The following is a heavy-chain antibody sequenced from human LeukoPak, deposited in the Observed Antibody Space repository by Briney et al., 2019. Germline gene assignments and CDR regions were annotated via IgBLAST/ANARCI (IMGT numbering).Heavy chain of an antibody. CDR3: AKDVYGDYGGLDY. CDR2: IRGSDGST. D-gene: IGHD4-17*01. CDR1: AFPFSTHA. J-gene: IGHJ4*02. Sequence: GGSLRLSCPASAFPFSTHAMSWVRQAEGKGLEWVSSIRGSDGSTYYADSVKGRFAISRDNSKNTLYLQMNSRRAEDTAVYSCAKDVYGDYGGLDYWGQGTLVTVSS. V-gene: IGHV3-23*01.